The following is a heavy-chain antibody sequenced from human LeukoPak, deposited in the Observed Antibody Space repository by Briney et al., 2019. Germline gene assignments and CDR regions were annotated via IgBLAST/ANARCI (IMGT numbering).Heavy chain of an antibody. D-gene: IGHD2-15*01. CDR2: IYYSGST. J-gene: IGHJ4*02. CDR1: GGSISNYY. V-gene: IGHV4-59*01. CDR3: ARVVAATLGIDY. Sequence: PSETLSLTCTVSGGSISNYYWSWIRQPPGKGLEWIGYIYYSGSTNHNPSLKSRVTISVDTSKNQFSLKLSSVTAADTAVYYCARVVAATLGIDYWGQGTLVTVSS.